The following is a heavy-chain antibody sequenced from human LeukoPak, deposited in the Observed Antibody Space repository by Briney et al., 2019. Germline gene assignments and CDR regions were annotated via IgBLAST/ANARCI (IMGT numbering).Heavy chain of an antibody. CDR1: GGTFSSYA. V-gene: IGHV1-69*13. CDR2: IIPIFGTA. Sequence: ASVKVSCKASGGTFSSYAISWVRQAPGQGPEWMGGIIPIFGTANYAQKFQGRVTITADESTSTAYMELSSLRSEDTAVYYCASGGYSYGLARSIYYGMDVWGQGTTVTVSS. CDR3: ASGGYSYGLARSIYYGMDV. J-gene: IGHJ6*02. D-gene: IGHD5-18*01.